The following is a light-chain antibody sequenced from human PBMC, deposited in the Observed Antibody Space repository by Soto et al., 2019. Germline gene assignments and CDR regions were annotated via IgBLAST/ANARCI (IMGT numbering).Light chain of an antibody. CDR3: ISYTRSSTLDVV. CDR2: DVS. CDR1: SSDVGGYNY. J-gene: IGLJ2*01. Sequence: QSALTQPASVSGSPGQSITISCTGTSSDVGGYNYVSWYQQHPGKAPKLMIYDVSNRPSGVSNRFSGSKSGNXASLTISGLQAEDEADYYCISYTRSSTLDVVFGGGTKLTVL. V-gene: IGLV2-14*01.